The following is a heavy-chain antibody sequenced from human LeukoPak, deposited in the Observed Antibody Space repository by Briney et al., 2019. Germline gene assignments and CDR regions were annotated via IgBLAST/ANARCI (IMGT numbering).Heavy chain of an antibody. CDR2: INWNGGST. CDR3: ARDQGSGSYYMFDY. Sequence: GGSLRLSCAASGFTFDDYGMSWVRQAPGKGLEWVSGINWNGGSTGYADSVKGRFTISRDNAKNSLYLQMNSLRAEDTAVYYCARDQGSGSYYMFDYWGQGTLVTVSS. D-gene: IGHD3-10*01. CDR1: GFTFDDYG. J-gene: IGHJ4*02. V-gene: IGHV3-20*04.